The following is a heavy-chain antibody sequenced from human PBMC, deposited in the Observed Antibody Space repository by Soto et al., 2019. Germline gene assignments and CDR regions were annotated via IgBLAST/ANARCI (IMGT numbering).Heavy chain of an antibody. J-gene: IGHJ4*02. D-gene: IGHD6-19*01. CDR2: IWYDGTNK. Sequence: QVQLVESGGGVVQPGRSLRLSCAASGFTFSSYVMHWVRQAPGKGLEWVAVIWYDGTNKYYADSVKGRFTTSRDNSKNTLYLQRNSLRAEDTAVYYCARECDGYSSGWYQRGGFDYWGQGTLVTVSS. CDR1: GFTFSSYV. V-gene: IGHV3-33*01. CDR3: ARECDGYSSGWYQRGGFDY.